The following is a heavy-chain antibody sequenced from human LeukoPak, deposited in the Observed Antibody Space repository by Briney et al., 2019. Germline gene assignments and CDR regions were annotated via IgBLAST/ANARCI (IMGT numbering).Heavy chain of an antibody. V-gene: IGHV4-34*01. CDR3: ARSLSYSSGLDY. J-gene: IGHJ4*02. Sequence: SETLSLTCAVYGGSFSGYYWSWIRQPPGKGLEWIGEINHSGSTNYNPSLKSRVTISVDTSKNQFSLKLSSVTAADTAVYYCARSLSYSSGLDYWGQGTLITVSS. D-gene: IGHD6-19*01. CDR2: INHSGST. CDR1: GGSFSGYY.